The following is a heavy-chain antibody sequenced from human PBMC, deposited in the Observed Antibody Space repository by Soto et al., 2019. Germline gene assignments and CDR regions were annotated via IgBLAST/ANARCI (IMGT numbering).Heavy chain of an antibody. V-gene: IGHV3-23*01. J-gene: IGHJ4*02. CDR1: GFTFSNYA. CDR2: VSARGDST. CDR3: AKRTLTAPFPFDY. Sequence: EVQVLESGGGLVQPGGSLGLSCAASGFTFSNYAMAWVRQAPGKGLEWVSVVSARGDSTNYADSVKGRFSISRDNSKNSLYLQMNSLRAEDTAVYYCAKRTLTAPFPFDYWGPGTLVTVSS.